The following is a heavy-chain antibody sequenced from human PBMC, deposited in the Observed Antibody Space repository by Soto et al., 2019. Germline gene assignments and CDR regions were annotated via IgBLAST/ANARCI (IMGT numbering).Heavy chain of an antibody. J-gene: IGHJ5*02. Sequence: QVQLVQSGAEVKKPGSSEKDSCKASGGTFSSYTISWMRQAPGQGLECMGRIIPILGIANYAQKFQGRVTITADKSTSIAYMELSSLRSEDTAAYYCARDYPLSYCSGGSCDGGWFDPWGQGTLVTVSS. CDR3: ARDYPLSYCSGGSCDGGWFDP. CDR1: GGTFSSYT. CDR2: IIPILGIA. D-gene: IGHD2-15*01. V-gene: IGHV1-69*08.